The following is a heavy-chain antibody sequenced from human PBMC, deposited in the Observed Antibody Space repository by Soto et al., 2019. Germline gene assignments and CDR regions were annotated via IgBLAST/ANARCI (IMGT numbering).Heavy chain of an antibody. CDR1: GGTFSSYA. Sequence: SVKVSCKASGGTFSSYAISWVRQAPGQGLEWMGGIIPIFGTANYAQKFQGRVTITADESTSTAYMELSSLRSEDTAVYYCARETERITIFGVVTSNYNWFDPWGQGTLVTVS. CDR2: IIPIFGTA. CDR3: ARETERITIFGVVTSNYNWFDP. D-gene: IGHD3-3*01. J-gene: IGHJ5*02. V-gene: IGHV1-69*13.